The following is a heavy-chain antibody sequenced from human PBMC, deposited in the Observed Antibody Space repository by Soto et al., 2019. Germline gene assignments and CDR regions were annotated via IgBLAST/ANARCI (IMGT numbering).Heavy chain of an antibody. CDR1: GFTFSSYG. V-gene: IGHV3-33*01. D-gene: IGHD3-10*01. Sequence: QVQLVESGGGVVQPGRSLRLSCAASGFTFSSYGMHWVRQAPGKGLEWVAVIWYDGSNKYYADSVKGRFTISRDNSKNTLYPQMNSLRAEDTAVYYCARGVRAATFDYWGQGTLVTVSS. CDR2: IWYDGSNK. CDR3: ARGVRAATFDY. J-gene: IGHJ4*02.